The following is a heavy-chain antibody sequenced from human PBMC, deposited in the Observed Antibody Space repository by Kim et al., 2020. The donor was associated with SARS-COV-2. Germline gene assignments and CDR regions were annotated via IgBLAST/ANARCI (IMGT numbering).Heavy chain of an antibody. J-gene: IGHJ4*02. V-gene: IGHV1-69*13. CDR3: ARVCSSGWYFDY. CDR2: IIPIFGTA. D-gene: IGHD6-19*01. Sequence: SVKVSCKASGGTFSSYAISWVRQAPGQGLEWMGGIIPIFGTANYAQKFQGRVTITADESTSTAYMELSSLRSEDTAVYYCARVCSSGWYFDYWGQGTLVTVSS. CDR1: GGTFSSYA.